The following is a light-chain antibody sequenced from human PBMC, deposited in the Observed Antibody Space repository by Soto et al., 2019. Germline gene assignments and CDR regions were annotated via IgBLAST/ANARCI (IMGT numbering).Light chain of an antibody. CDR3: QQYYDTPYT. Sequence: EIVMTQSPDSLAVSLGERATINCKSSHSVLYNSNNKKKNYLAWYQLKPEQPPKLLIYWASYRESGVPGRFSGSGSGTDFTLTISSLQVEDVAVYYCQQYYDTPYTFGQGTKLEIK. J-gene: IGKJ2*01. CDR2: WAS. CDR1: HSVLYNSNNKKKNY. V-gene: IGKV4-1*01.